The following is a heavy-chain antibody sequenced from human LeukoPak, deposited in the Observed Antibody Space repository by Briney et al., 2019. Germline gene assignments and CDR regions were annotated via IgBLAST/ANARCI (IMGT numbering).Heavy chain of an antibody. V-gene: IGHV3-74*01. CDR2: ISGDGSIT. Sequence: GGSLRLSCVASGFTFSTYWMHWVRQAPGEGLVWVSRISGDGSITNYADSVKGRFTISRDNTMNSLYLQMSSLRAEDTAVYYCATDRGWRTSGYYLYYFEYWGQGTLVTFSS. J-gene: IGHJ4*02. CDR3: ATDRGWRTSGYYLYYFEY. D-gene: IGHD3-3*01. CDR1: GFTFSTYW.